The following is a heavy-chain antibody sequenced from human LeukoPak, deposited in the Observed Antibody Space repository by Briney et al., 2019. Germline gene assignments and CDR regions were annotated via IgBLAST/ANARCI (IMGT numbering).Heavy chain of an antibody. J-gene: IGHJ4*02. V-gene: IGHV1-69*13. Sequence: ASVKVSCKASGYTSTSYGISWVRQAPGQGLEWMGGITVKFNIIKYAQKFQGRVTITADESTSTAYMELSGLRSEDTAMYYCARIQYNWNYAHFDYWGQGTLVTVSS. CDR3: ARIQYNWNYAHFDY. CDR1: GYTSTSYG. CDR2: ITVKFNII. D-gene: IGHD1-7*01.